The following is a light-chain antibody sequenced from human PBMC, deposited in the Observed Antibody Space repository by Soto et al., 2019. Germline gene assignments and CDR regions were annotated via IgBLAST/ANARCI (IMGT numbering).Light chain of an antibody. CDR2: EVS. CDR1: NSDIGAYNF. J-gene: IGLJ1*01. V-gene: IGLV2-14*01. Sequence: QSALTQPASVSGSPGQSITISCAGTNSDIGAYNFVSWYQQLPGKAPKLIIYEVSHRPSGISNRFSGSKSGNSASLSISGLQPDDESYYYCSSYTSSRAYVFGIGTKLTVL. CDR3: SSYTSSRAYV.